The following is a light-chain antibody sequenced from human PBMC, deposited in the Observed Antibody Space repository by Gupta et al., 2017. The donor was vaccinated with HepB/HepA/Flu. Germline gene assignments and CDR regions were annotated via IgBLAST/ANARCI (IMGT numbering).Light chain of an antibody. CDR2: YDS. J-gene: IGLJ2*01. CDR1: NIGSES. CDR3: QMWDGDTDHVV. Sequence: SNVLTQAPSVSVAPGMTARITCGGNNIGSESVHWYQQKPGQAPVLVIYYDSDRSSGIPERFSGSKYGNPATLTITRVEAGDEADYYCQMWDGDTDHVVFGGGTKLTVL. V-gene: IGLV3-21*04.